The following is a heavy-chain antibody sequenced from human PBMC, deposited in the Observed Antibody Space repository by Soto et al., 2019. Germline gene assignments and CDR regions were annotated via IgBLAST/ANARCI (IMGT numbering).Heavy chain of an antibody. CDR3: ADVTTDEYFQH. CDR2: IYYSGST. D-gene: IGHD4-17*01. V-gene: IGHV4-59*06. CDR1: GGSISSYY. Sequence: TSETLSLTCTVSGGSISSYYWSWIRQHPGKGLEWIGYIYYSGSTYYNPSLKSRVTISVDTSKNQFSLKLSSVTAADTAVYYCADVTTDEYFQHWGQGTLVTVSS. J-gene: IGHJ1*01.